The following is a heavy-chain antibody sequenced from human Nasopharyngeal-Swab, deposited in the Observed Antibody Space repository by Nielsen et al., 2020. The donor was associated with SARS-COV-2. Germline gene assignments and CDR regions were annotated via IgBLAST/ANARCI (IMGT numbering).Heavy chain of an antibody. CDR1: GGTFSNYG. CDR2: VIPILNTS. CDR3: TTDFYFDY. J-gene: IGHJ4*02. Sequence: SVKVSCKASGGTFSNYGISWVRQAPGQGLEWVGRVIPILNTSNYALKFQGRVSVTAEKSTYTAYMELSSLRSEDTALYYCTTDFYFDYWGQGTLVTVSS. V-gene: IGHV1-69*04.